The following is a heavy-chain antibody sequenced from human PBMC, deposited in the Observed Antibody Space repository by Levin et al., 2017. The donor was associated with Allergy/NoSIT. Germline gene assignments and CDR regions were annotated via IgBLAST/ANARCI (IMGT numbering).Heavy chain of an antibody. CDR2: ISSGGTT. CDR3: TNRRAYCSGDSCGVDY. Sequence: PGESLKISCAASGFTFSSYAMSWVRQAPGKGLEWVSAISSGGTTYYADSVKGRFTISRDNSKNTLYLQMNSLRAEDTALYYCTNRRAYCSGDSCGVDYWGQGTLVTVSS. V-gene: IGHV3-23*01. D-gene: IGHD2-15*01. CDR1: GFTFSSYA. J-gene: IGHJ4*02.